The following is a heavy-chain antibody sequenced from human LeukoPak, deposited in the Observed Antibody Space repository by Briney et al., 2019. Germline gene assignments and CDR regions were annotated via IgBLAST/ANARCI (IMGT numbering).Heavy chain of an antibody. D-gene: IGHD6-13*01. CDR3: AKDIAAADLYYFDY. Sequence: GGSLRLSCAASGFTFSSYAVSWVRQAPGKGLEWVSAISGSGGSTCYADSVKGRFTISRDNSKNTLYLQMNSLRAEDTAVYYCAKDIAAADLYYFDYWGQGTLVTVSS. V-gene: IGHV3-23*01. CDR2: ISGSGGST. J-gene: IGHJ4*02. CDR1: GFTFSSYA.